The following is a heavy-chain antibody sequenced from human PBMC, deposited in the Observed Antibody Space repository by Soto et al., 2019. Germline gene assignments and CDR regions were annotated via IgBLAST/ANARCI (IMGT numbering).Heavy chain of an antibody. D-gene: IGHD3-22*01. Sequence: ASVKVSCKASGYTFTGYYMHWVRQAPGQGLEWMGWINPNSGGTNHAQKFQGRVTMTRDTSISTAYMELSRLRSDDTAVYYCARAGWRSGSYRGGYYYYGMDVWGQGTTVTVSS. CDR3: ARAGWRSGSYRGGYYYYGMDV. V-gene: IGHV1-2*02. J-gene: IGHJ6*02. CDR1: GYTFTGYY. CDR2: INPNSGGT.